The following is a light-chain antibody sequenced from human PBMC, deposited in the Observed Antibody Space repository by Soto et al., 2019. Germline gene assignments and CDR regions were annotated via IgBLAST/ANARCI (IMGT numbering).Light chain of an antibody. CDR1: TSNIGSNN. V-gene: IGLV1-44*01. J-gene: IGLJ3*02. CDR3: AAWDDSLSGWV. Sequence: QSALTQPPSASGTPGQRVSISCSGTTSNIGSNNVNWYQQFPGTAPKLLIYSNNQRPSGVPDRFSGSRSGTSASLAISGLQSEDEAEYYCAAWDDSLSGWVFGGGTKLTVL. CDR2: SNN.